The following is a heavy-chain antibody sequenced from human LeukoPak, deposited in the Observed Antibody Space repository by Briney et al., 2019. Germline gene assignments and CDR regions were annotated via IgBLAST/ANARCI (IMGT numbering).Heavy chain of an antibody. CDR1: GFTFSSYS. Sequence: GGSLRLSCAASGFTFSSYSMNWVRQAPGKGLEWVSSISSSSSYIYYADSVKGRFTISRDNAKNSLYLQMNSLRAEDTAVYYCAKAPRSYDFWSGYLDYWGQGTLVTVSS. V-gene: IGHV3-21*04. CDR3: AKAPRSYDFWSGYLDY. D-gene: IGHD3-3*01. CDR2: ISSSSSYI. J-gene: IGHJ4*02.